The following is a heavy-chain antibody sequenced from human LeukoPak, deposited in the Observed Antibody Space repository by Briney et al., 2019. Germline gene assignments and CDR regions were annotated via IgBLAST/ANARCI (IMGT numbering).Heavy chain of an antibody. D-gene: IGHD6-19*01. V-gene: IGHV3-30*18. J-gene: IGHJ4*02. CDR3: AKDVEAGPNPIDN. CDR1: GFTFRSYG. CDR2: ISPDGNEK. Sequence: GRSLRLSCAASGFTFRSYGMHWVRQAPGKGLEWVAVISPDGNEKHYTDSMKGRFTISRDNSKNTLSLQMDSLRAEDTAVYYCAKDVEAGPNPIDNWGQGTVVTVSS.